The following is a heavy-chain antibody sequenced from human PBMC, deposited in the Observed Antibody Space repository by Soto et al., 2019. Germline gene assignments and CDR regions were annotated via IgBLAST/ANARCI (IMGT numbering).Heavy chain of an antibody. CDR1: GYTFTSYG. V-gene: IGHV1-18*01. Sequence: ASVKVSCKASGYTFTSYGISWVRQAPGQGHEWMGWISAYNGNTNYAQKLQGRVTMTTDTSTSTAYMELRSLRSDDTAVYYCERAYYYVRSGYYSYNWFDPWGQGTLVTVSS. CDR2: ISAYNGNT. CDR3: ERAYYYVRSGYYSYNWFDP. J-gene: IGHJ5*02. D-gene: IGHD3-22*01.